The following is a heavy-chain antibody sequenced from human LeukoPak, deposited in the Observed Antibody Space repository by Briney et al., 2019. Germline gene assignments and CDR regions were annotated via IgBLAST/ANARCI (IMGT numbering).Heavy chain of an antibody. V-gene: IGHV3-7*01. J-gene: IGHJ3*02. CDR2: IRQDGSDK. Sequence: PGGSLRLSCAASGFTFTKFWMSWVRQAPGKGLEWVANIRQDGSDKFYVDSVKGRFTISRDNAQNSLYLQMNSLRAEDTAVYYCARDPGDVAAAHDAFDIWGQGTMVTVSS. D-gene: IGHD2-15*01. CDR3: ARDPGDVAAAHDAFDI. CDR1: GFTFTKFW.